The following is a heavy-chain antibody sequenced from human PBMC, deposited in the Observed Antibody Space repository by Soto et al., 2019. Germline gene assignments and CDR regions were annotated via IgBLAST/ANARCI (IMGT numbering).Heavy chain of an antibody. J-gene: IGHJ4*02. CDR2: IYYSGST. CDR1: GGSISSSSYY. D-gene: IGHD5-18*01. Sequence: QLQLQESGPGLVKPSETLSLTCPVSGGSISSSSYYWGWIRQPPGKGLEWIGSIYYSGSTYYNPSLKSRVTISVDTSKNQFSLKLSSVTAADTAVYYCARHDSYGLRYWGQGTLVTVSS. CDR3: ARHDSYGLRY. V-gene: IGHV4-39*01.